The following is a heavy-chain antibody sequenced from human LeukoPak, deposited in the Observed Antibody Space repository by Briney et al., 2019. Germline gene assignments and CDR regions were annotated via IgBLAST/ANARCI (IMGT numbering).Heavy chain of an antibody. CDR2: ISSSSSYI. CDR3: ARDLSAGTFYFDY. V-gene: IGHV3-21*01. Sequence: GGSLRLSCAASGFTFSSYSMNWVRQAPGKGLEWVSSISSSSSYIYYADSVKGRLTISRDNAKNSLYLQMNSLRAEDTAVYYCARDLSAGTFYFDYWGQGTLVTVSS. D-gene: IGHD6-13*01. CDR1: GFTFSSYS. J-gene: IGHJ4*02.